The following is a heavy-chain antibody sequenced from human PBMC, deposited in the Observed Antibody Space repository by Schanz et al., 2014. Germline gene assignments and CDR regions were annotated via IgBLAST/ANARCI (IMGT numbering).Heavy chain of an antibody. D-gene: IGHD6-25*01. V-gene: IGHV3-48*01. J-gene: IGHJ4*02. CDR3: AKVRYSSGWRGDYFDE. CDR1: GITFSSHS. Sequence: EVQLVQSGGGLVQPGGSLRLSCAASGITFSSHSFNWVRQAPGKGLEWISYITYNGGTIYYADSVRGRLTISRDNAENALCLQMNSLRAEDTAVYYCAKVRYSSGWRGDYFDEWGQGTLVTDAS. CDR2: ITYNGGTI.